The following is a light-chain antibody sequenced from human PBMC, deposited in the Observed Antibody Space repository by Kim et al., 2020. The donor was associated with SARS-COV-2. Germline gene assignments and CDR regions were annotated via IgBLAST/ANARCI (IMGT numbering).Light chain of an antibody. CDR3: QQYNNWPPRYT. CDR2: GAS. Sequence: SPGERATLSCRASQSVSSNLAWYQQKPGQAPRLLIYGASTRATGIPARFSGSGSGTEFTLTLSSLQSEDFAVYYCQQYNNWPPRYTFGQGTKLEI. CDR1: QSVSSN. J-gene: IGKJ2*01. V-gene: IGKV3-15*01.